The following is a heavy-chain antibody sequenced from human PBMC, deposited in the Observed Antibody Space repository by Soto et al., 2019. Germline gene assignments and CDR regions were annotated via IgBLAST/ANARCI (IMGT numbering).Heavy chain of an antibody. J-gene: IGHJ4*02. CDR3: ARDPPSSRIFGMVPIDD. CDR2: ISAGSGYI. Sequence: EVQLAESGGGLVEHGGSLRLYCAASGSTFSTYSINWVRQAPGKGLEWVSSISAGSGYIYYADSVKGRFTISRDNAKNSLYLQLNSLRAEDTAFDYGARDPPSSRIFGMVPIDDWGQGTLVTVAS. V-gene: IGHV3-21*02. CDR1: GSTFSTYS. D-gene: IGHD3-3*01.